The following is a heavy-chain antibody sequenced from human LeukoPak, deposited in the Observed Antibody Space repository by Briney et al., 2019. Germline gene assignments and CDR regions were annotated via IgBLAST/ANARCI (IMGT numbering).Heavy chain of an antibody. V-gene: IGHV4-38-2*02. D-gene: IGHD7-27*01. J-gene: IGHJ6*03. CDR2: VYRSGGT. CDR1: GYSISSGYQ. Sequence: SETLSLTCSVSGYSISSGYQWDWIRQPPGKGLEWIGTVYRSGGTYYKPSLESQVSISVDTSKNQFSLKLRSMTAADTAVYYCARAKLGGDYYYLDVWGKGTTVTASS. CDR3: ARAKLGGDYYYLDV.